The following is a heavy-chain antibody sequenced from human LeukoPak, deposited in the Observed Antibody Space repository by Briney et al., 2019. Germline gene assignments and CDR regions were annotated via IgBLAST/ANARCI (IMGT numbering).Heavy chain of an antibody. CDR2: INPNSGGT. V-gene: IGHV1-2*02. J-gene: IGHJ6*02. Sequence: ASVKVSCKASGYTFTGYYMHWVRQAPGQGLEWMGWINPNSGGTNYAQKFQGRVTMTRDTSISTAYMELSRLRSDDTAVYYCARFPAAVVSYHYYGMDVWGQGTTVTVSS. D-gene: IGHD2-2*01. CDR3: ARFPAAVVSYHYYGMDV. CDR1: GYTFTGYY.